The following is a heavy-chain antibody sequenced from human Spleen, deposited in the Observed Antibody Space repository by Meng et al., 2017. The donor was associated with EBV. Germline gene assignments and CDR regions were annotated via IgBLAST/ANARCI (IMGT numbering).Heavy chain of an antibody. CDR3: ARSPMGNSFWYELDD. V-gene: IGHV1-69*01. CDR2: NIPIFCTK. J-gene: IGHJ4*02. Sequence: GKTPGASVGVSRTASGGTLKTPAIHWVRTAPGPGLGWRGGNIPIFCTKKIAPKVQGQGPITPDESTSASYKELGSLRIEDPGLDFCARSPMGNSFWYELDDWGQGTLVTVSS. D-gene: IGHD6-13*01. CDR1: GGTLKTPA.